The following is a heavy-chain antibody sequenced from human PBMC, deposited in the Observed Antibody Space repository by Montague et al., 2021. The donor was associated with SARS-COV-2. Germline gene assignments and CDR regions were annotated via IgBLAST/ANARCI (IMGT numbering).Heavy chain of an antibody. CDR3: ARIGLGWSYGNGMDV. J-gene: IGHJ6*02. CDR1: GFAFSLYS. V-gene: IGHV3-30*04. Sequence: SLRLSCAASGFAFSLYSMHWVRQAPGKGLEWVAVTRHDESQKFYADSVKSRVTISKDNSKNILYLQMNSLRREDTAVYHCARIGLGWSYGNGMDVWGQGTTVIVSS. CDR2: TRHDESQK. D-gene: IGHD6-19*01.